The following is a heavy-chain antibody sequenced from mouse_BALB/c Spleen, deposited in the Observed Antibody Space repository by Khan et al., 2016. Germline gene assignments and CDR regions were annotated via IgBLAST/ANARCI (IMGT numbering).Heavy chain of an antibody. CDR2: IYTGNGNN. CDR1: GYTFTNYY. D-gene: IGHD1-1*01. Sequence: QVQLQQSGPELVKPGASVRISCKASGYTFTNYYVHWVKQRPGQGLEWIGWIYTGNGNNKYNEKFKGKATLTVDQSSSTVYMQLSSLTSEDSAVYFCARHFGSSYSFAYWGQGTLVTVSA. V-gene: IGHV1S56*01. J-gene: IGHJ3*01. CDR3: ARHFGSSYSFAY.